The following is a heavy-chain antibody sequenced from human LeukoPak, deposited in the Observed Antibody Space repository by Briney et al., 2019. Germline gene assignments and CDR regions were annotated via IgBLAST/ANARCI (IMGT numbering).Heavy chain of an antibody. V-gene: IGHV4-59*08. CDR1: GGSISSYY. J-gene: IGHJ4*02. CDR3: ARHKRANAPPAG. Sequence: PSETLSLTCTVSGGSISSYYWSWIRQPPGKGLEWIGYIYYSGSNNYNPSLKSRVTISVDTSKNQFSLKLSSVTAADTAVYYCARHKRANAPPAGWGQGTLVTVSS. CDR2: IYYSGSN. D-gene: IGHD4/OR15-4a*01.